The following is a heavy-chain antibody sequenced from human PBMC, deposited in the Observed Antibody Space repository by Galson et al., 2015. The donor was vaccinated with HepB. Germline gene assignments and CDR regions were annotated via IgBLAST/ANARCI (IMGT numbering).Heavy chain of an antibody. CDR3: ARARYSSSPPDY. CDR1: GYSFNSYG. Sequence: SVKVSCKASGYSFNSYGISWVRQAPGQGLEWMGWISVYNGDTNYAQKFQGRVTMATDTSTRTTYMELRSLRSDDTAMYYCARARYSSSPPDYWGHGTLVTVSS. CDR2: ISVYNGDT. V-gene: IGHV1-18*01. J-gene: IGHJ4*01. D-gene: IGHD6-6*01.